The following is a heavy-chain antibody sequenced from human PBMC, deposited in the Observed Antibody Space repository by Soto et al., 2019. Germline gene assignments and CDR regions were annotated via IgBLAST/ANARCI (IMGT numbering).Heavy chain of an antibody. CDR2: IYYSGST. J-gene: IGHJ4*02. V-gene: IGHV4-31*03. CDR3: ARDTYYYDSSGYYLLDY. D-gene: IGHD3-22*01. Sequence: QVQLQESGPGLVKPSQTLSLTCTVSGGSISSGGYYWSWIRQHPGKGLEWIGYIYYSGSTYYNPSLKSRVTISVDTSKNQFALKLSSGTAADTAVYYCARDTYYYDSSGYYLLDYWGQGTLVTVSS. CDR1: GGSISSGGYY.